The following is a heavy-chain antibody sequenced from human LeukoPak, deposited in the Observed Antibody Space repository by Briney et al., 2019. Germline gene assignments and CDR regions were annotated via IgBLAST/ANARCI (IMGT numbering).Heavy chain of an antibody. J-gene: IGHJ4*02. CDR3: AKVVGGLDYYDSSGYPYYFDY. CDR2: ISYDGSNK. V-gene: IGHV3-30*18. D-gene: IGHD3-22*01. Sequence: PGRSLRLSCAASGFTFSSYGMHWVRQAPGKGLEWVAVISYDGSNKYYADSAKGRFTISRDNSKNTLYLQMNSLRAEDTAVYYCAKVVGGLDYYDSSGYPYYFDYWGQGTLVTVSS. CDR1: GFTFSSYG.